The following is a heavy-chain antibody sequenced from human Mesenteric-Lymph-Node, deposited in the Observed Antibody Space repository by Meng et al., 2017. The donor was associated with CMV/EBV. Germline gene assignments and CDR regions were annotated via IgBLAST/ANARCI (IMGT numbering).Heavy chain of an antibody. CDR1: GFTFSTYA. Sequence: AASGFTFSTYAMSWVRQAPGKGLEWVSGISGSGGSTYYADSVKGRFTISSDNSKNTLYLQMNSLRAEDTAVYYCAKDVSSGWYYFDYWGQGTLVTVSS. CDR3: AKDVSSGWYYFDY. J-gene: IGHJ4*02. CDR2: ISGSGGST. V-gene: IGHV3-23*01. D-gene: IGHD6-19*01.